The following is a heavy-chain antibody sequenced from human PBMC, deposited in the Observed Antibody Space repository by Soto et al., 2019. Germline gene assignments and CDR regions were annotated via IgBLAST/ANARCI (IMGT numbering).Heavy chain of an antibody. CDR2: ISYDGSNK. J-gene: IGHJ6*02. V-gene: IGHV3-30-3*01. D-gene: IGHD2-2*01. CDR3: ARDRSSTYYYYRMDV. CDR1: GFTFSSYA. Sequence: QVQLVESGGGVVQPGRSLRLSCAASGFTFSSYAMHWVRQAPGKGLEWVAVISYDGSNKYYADSVKGRFTISRDNSKNTLYLQMNSLRAEDTAVYYCARDRSSTYYYYRMDVWGQGTTVTVSS.